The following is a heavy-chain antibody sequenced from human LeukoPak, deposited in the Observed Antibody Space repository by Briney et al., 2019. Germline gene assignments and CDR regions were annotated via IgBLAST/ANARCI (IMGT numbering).Heavy chain of an antibody. V-gene: IGHV3-7*03. Sequence: PGGSLRLSCVASGFTFGKYRMSWVRQAPGKGLEWVANIKQDGSEKYYVDSVKGRFTISRDNAKNSLYLQMNSLRAEDTAVYYCARDDGGYYDFWSGYLDYYYGMDVWGQGTTVTVSS. CDR3: ARDDGGYYDFWSGYLDYYYGMDV. CDR2: IKQDGSEK. CDR1: GFTFGKYR. D-gene: IGHD3-3*01. J-gene: IGHJ6*02.